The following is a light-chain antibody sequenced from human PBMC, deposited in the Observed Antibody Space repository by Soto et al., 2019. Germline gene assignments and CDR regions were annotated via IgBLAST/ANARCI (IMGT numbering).Light chain of an antibody. CDR2: NAS. J-gene: IGKJ2*01. CDR3: QQRRNWPAYT. Sequence: EIVLTQSPATLSLSPGEIATLSCRASQSVRSYLAWYQHKPGKAPRLLIYNASNRATGIPARFSGSESGTVVTLNISSLEPEDFAVYYCQQRRNWPAYTFGQGTKLEIK. V-gene: IGKV3-11*01. CDR1: QSVRSY.